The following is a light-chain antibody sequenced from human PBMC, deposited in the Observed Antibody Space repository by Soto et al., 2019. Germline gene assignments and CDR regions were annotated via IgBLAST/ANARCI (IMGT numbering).Light chain of an antibody. CDR3: ASWDDSLSGSYV. Sequence: QSVLTQPPSASGTPGQRVTISCSGSSSNIGSNPVNWYQQLPGRAPKLLIYGRNERPSGVLDRFSGSKSGTSASLAVSGLQSEDEADYYWASWDDSLSGSYVFGTGTKLTVL. CDR1: SSNIGSNP. V-gene: IGLV1-44*01. CDR2: GRN. J-gene: IGLJ1*01.